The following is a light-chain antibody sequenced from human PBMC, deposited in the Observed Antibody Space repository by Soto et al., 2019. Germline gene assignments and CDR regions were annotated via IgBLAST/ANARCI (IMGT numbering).Light chain of an antibody. CDR2: GAS. J-gene: IGKJ1*01. CDR1: QGVRSY. V-gene: IGKV1-9*01. CDR3: HQVYTYPRT. Sequence: QLTQSPSSLSASVGDRVTITCRASQGVRSYLAWFQQRPGKAPKLLIFGASTLQDGVPARFSGGGFGTEFTLTITSLQPEDFATYYCHQVYTYPRTFGQGTKVDIK.